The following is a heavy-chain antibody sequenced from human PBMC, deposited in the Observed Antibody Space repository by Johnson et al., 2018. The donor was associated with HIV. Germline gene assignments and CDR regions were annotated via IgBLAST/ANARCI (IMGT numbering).Heavy chain of an antibody. CDR1: GFTVNNKY. CDR3: ARAGARAFDI. V-gene: IGHV3-66*02. CDR2: IYSGGST. D-gene: IGHD1-26*01. Sequence: VQLVESGGDLVQPGGSLRLSCAASGFTVNNKYMSWVRQPPGKGLEWVSVIYSGGSTSYADSVKGRFTISRDNSKNTLYLQMNSLRAEDTAVYYCARAGARAFDIWGQGTMVTVSS. J-gene: IGHJ3*02.